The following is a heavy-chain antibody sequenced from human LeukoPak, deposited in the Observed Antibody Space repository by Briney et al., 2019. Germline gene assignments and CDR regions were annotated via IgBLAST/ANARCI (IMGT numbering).Heavy chain of an antibody. CDR1: GLTFSSYS. D-gene: IGHD3-10*01. CDR2: IKEDGSAK. V-gene: IGHV3-7*03. J-gene: IGHJ4*02. Sequence: GGSLRLSCAASGLTFSSYSMSWVRQAPGKGLEWVSNIKEDGSAKYYVDSVKGRFTISRDNAKNSLYLHMNSLRAEDTAVYYCAMTYFYDSGTSSGWGQFDYWGQGTLVTVSS. CDR3: AMTYFYDSGTSSGWGQFDY.